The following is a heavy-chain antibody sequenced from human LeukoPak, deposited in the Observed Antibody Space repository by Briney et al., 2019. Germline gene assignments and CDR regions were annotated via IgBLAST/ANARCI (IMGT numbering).Heavy chain of an antibody. D-gene: IGHD5-12*01. V-gene: IGHV3-15*01. Sequence: MAGGSLRLSCAASGFTFSNAWMSWVRQAPWKGLEWVGRIKSKTDGGTTDYAAPVKGRFTISRDDSKNTLYLQMNSLKTEDTAVYYCTTVGKYSGDRDYWGQGTLVTVSS. CDR1: GFTFSNAW. CDR2: IKSKTDGGTT. J-gene: IGHJ4*02. CDR3: TTVGKYSGDRDY.